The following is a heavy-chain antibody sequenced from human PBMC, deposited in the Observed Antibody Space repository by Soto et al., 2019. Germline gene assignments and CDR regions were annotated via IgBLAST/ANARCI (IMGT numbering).Heavy chain of an antibody. CDR2: ISNTSRTK. D-gene: IGHD1-1*01. J-gene: IGHJ6*02. CDR1: GFDFSKYN. V-gene: IGHV3-48*02. CDR3: ARDGNRGYDMDF. Sequence: PGGSLRLSCAGSGFDFSKYNMDWVRQAPGKGLEWISYISNTSRTKFYADSVKGRFTISRDNARSSLFLEMNSLRDEDTAIYYCARDGNRGYDMDFWGQGTTVTVSS.